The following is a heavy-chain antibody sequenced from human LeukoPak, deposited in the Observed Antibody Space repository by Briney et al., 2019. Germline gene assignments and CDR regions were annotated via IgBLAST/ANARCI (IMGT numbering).Heavy chain of an antibody. CDR3: ARGSQVDDFWSGYRAPLDY. V-gene: IGHV4-39*01. CDR2: IYYSGSA. Sequence: SETLSLTCTVSGGSISSSSYYWGWIRQPPGKGLEWIGSIYYSGSAYYNPSLKTQVTIFVDTSKNQFSLKLSSVTAADTAVYFCARGSQVDDFWSGYRAPLDYWGQGTLVTVSS. CDR1: GGSISSSSYY. J-gene: IGHJ4*02. D-gene: IGHD3-3*01.